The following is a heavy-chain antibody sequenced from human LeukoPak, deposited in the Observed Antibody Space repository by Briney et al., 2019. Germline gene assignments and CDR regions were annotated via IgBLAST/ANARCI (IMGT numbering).Heavy chain of an antibody. D-gene: IGHD6-13*01. CDR3: TTPAAGPRAEYSQH. CDR2: IKRDGSEK. Sequence: TGGSLRLSCAASGFTVSSNYMSWVRQAPGKGLEWVANIKRDGSEKYYVDSVKGRFTISRDNAKNSLYLQMNSLGAEDTAVYYCTTPAAGPRAEYSQHWGQGTLVTVSS. V-gene: IGHV3-7*01. CDR1: GFTVSSNY. J-gene: IGHJ1*01.